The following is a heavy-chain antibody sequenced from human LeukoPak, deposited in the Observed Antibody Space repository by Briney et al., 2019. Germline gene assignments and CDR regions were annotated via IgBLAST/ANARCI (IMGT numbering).Heavy chain of an antibody. J-gene: IGHJ5*02. CDR2: ISANGQAT. V-gene: IGHV3-23*01. D-gene: IGHD2-8*01. Sequence: PGGSLRLSCAGSGFAFGTYAMSWVRQAPGMGLEWVSSISANGQATYYADSVEGRFTISRDNSKNSLSLQMNSLRAEDTAIYYCARDSQPFCNNGICYTKYNWFDPWGQGTLVTVSS. CDR1: GFAFGTYA. CDR3: ARDSQPFCNNGICYTKYNWFDP.